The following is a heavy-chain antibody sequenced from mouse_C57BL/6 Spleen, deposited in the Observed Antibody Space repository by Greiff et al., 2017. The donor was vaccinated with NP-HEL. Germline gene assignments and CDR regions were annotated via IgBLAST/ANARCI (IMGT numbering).Heavy chain of an antibody. CDR1: GYTFTSYW. CDR2: IDPTASET. V-gene: IGHV1-52*01. CDR3: ARDSSGCLDY. Sequence: VQLKQPGAELVRPGSSVKLSCKASGYTFTSYWMHWVKQRPIQGLEWIGNIDPTASETHYNQKFKDKATLTVDKASSKDYMKRRSLTYEDTAVYFCARDSSGCLDYWGQGTTITGPS. J-gene: IGHJ2*01. D-gene: IGHD3-2*02.